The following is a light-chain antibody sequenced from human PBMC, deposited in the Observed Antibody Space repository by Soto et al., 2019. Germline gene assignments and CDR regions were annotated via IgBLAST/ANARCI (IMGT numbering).Light chain of an antibody. CDR1: QSITNY. Sequence: DLQMTQSPSSLSVSVGDRINITCRASQSITNYLNWYQQKPGKAPKLLVYAASSLQSGVPSRFSGSGAGTECTLTISSLQPEDFASSYCQQSDSYPYTFGQGTKLEIK. V-gene: IGKV1-39*01. J-gene: IGKJ2*01. CDR3: QQSDSYPYT. CDR2: AAS.